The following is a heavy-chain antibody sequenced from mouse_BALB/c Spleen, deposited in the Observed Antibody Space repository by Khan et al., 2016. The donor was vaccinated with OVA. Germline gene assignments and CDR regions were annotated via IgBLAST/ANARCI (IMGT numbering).Heavy chain of an antibody. CDR1: GFSLSRYN. Sequence: QVQLKESGPGLVAPSQSLSITCTVSGFSLSRYNIHWVRQPPGKGLEWLGMIWGGGGTDYNSTLKIRLSISKDNSKSQVFLKMNSLQTDYTAIYFCARAYYRYDGYYAMDYWGQGTSVTVSS. J-gene: IGHJ4*01. V-gene: IGHV2-6-4*01. D-gene: IGHD2-14*01. CDR2: IWGGGGT. CDR3: ARAYYRYDGYYAMDY.